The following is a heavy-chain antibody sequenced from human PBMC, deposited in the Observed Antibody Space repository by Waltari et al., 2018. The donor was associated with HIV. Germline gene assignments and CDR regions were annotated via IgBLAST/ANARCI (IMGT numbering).Heavy chain of an antibody. J-gene: IGHJ4*02. CDR2: SNGDGSST. CDR3: ARGFRVGCSDATCYSHY. V-gene: IGHV3-74*01. Sequence: EVQLLESGGGLVQPGGSLRLSCAASGFPFSSYWMHWVRKAPGRGLVWVSRSNGDGSSTAYADSVKGRFTISRDNAKNRLYLQVNSLRAEDTAVYYCARGFRVGCSDATCYSHYWGQGTLVTVSS. D-gene: IGHD2-15*01. CDR1: GFPFSSYW.